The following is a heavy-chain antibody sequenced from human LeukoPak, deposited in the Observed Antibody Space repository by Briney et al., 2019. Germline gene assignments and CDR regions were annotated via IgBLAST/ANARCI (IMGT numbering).Heavy chain of an antibody. CDR2: IYYSGST. CDR1: GGSISSGGYY. D-gene: IGHD4-17*01. J-gene: IGHJ4*02. V-gene: IGHV4-61*08. CDR3: ARDGTVTNGPFDY. Sequence: SETLSLTCTVSGGSISSGGYYWSWIRQPPGKGLEWIGNIYYSGSTNYNPSLKSRVTISVDTSKNQFSLKLSSVTAADTAVYYCARDGTVTNGPFDYWGQGTLVTVSS.